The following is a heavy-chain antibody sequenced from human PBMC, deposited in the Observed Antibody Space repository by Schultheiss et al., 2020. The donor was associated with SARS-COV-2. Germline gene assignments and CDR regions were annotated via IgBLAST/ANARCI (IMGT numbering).Heavy chain of an antibody. D-gene: IGHD4-17*01. CDR1: GFTFSSYS. CDR2: IWYDGSNK. CDR3: VIPPTTSMPTDY. J-gene: IGHJ4*02. Sequence: GGSLRLSCAASGFTFSSYSMNWVRQAPGKGLEWVAVIWYDGSNKYYADSVKGRFTISRDNAKNSLYLQMNSLRAEDTAVYYCVIPPTTSMPTDYWGQGTLVTVSS. V-gene: IGHV3-33*08.